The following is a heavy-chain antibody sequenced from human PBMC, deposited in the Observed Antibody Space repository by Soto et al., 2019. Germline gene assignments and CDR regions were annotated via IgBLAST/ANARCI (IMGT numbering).Heavy chain of an antibody. V-gene: IGHV4-30-4*01. CDR2: IYYSGST. Sequence: SETLSLTCTVSGGSISSGDYYWSWIRKPPGKGLEWIGYIYYSGSTYYNPSLKSRVTISVDTSKNQFSLKLSSVTAADTAVYYCARGGQLWAWGMDVWGQGTTVTVSS. D-gene: IGHD5-18*01. J-gene: IGHJ6*02. CDR1: GGSISSGDYY. CDR3: ARGGQLWAWGMDV.